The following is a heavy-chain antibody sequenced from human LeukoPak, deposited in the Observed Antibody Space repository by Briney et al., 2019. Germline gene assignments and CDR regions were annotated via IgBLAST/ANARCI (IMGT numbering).Heavy chain of an antibody. CDR3: ARDRGGLRITMARYYYSSYMAV. CDR1: GGTFSSYA. D-gene: IGHD3-10*01. J-gene: IGHJ6*03. CDR2: IIPIFGTA. Sequence: SVKVSCEASGGTFSSYAISWVRQAPGQGLEWMGGIIPIFGTANYAQKFQGRVTITADKSTSTAYMELSSLRSEDTAVYYCARDRGGLRITMARYYYSSYMAVWGKGPTVTVSS. V-gene: IGHV1-69*06.